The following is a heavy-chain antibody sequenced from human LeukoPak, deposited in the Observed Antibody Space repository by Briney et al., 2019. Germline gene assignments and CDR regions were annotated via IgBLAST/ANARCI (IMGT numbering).Heavy chain of an antibody. D-gene: IGHD3-3*01. CDR1: GFTFRSYW. J-gene: IGHJ4*02. Sequence: GGSLRLSCAASGFTFRSYWMHWVRQVPGKGPVWVSRISTDGSTTNYADSVKGRFTISRDNAENMLYLQMNSLRAEVTAVYYCARDVISGVVPSGYWGQGTVVSVSS. V-gene: IGHV3-74*01. CDR2: ISTDGSTT. CDR3: ARDVISGVVPSGY.